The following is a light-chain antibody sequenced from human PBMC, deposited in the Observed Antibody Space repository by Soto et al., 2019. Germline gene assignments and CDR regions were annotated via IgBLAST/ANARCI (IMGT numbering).Light chain of an antibody. Sequence: DIQMTQYPSSLSASVGDRVTITCQASQDISNYLNWYQHKPGKAPKLLIYDASNLETGVPSRFSGSGSGTDFTFTISSLQPEDIATYYCQQYDNLPLTFGGGTKVDIK. J-gene: IGKJ4*01. V-gene: IGKV1-33*01. CDR3: QQYDNLPLT. CDR2: DAS. CDR1: QDISNY.